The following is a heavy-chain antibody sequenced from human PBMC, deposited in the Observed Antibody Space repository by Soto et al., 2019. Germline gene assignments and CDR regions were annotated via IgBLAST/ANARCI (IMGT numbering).Heavy chain of an antibody. CDR2: ISGSGGST. CDR3: AKGNRWGITMVRGVFPYYYYGMDV. Sequence: AGGSLRLSCAASGFTFSSYAMSWVRQAPGKGLEWVSAISGSGGSTYYADSVKGRFTISRDNSKNTLYLQMNSLRAEDTAVYYCAKGNRWGITMVRGVFPYYYYGMDVWGQGTTVTVSS. V-gene: IGHV3-23*01. CDR1: GFTFSSYA. J-gene: IGHJ6*02. D-gene: IGHD3-10*01.